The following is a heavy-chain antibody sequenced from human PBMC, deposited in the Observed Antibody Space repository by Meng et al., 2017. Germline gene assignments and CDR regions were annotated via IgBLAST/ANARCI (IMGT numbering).Heavy chain of an antibody. V-gene: IGHV4-31*02. D-gene: IGHD3-10*02. CDR2: IYYSGST. CDR3: ASVVRGVINFDY. J-gene: IGHJ4*02. CDR1: GGAFSSGGDY. Sequence: QWWASGPGLVDPLSPLSLLWTVSGGAFSSGGDYWGWIRQHQGKGLEWIGYIYYSGSTYYNPSLKSRVTISVDTSKNQFSLKLSYVTAADTAVYYCASVVRGVINFDYWGQGTLVTVSS.